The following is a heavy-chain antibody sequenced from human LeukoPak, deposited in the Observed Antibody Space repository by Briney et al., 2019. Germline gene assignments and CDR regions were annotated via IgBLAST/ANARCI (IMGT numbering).Heavy chain of an antibody. V-gene: IGHV3-23*01. Sequence: PGGSLRLSCAASGFTFSSYAMSWVRQAPGKGLEWVSAISGSGGSTYYADSVKGRFTISRDNSRNTPYLQMNSLRAEDTAVYYCAKGVSGYYYHWGQGTLVTVSS. D-gene: IGHD3-22*01. J-gene: IGHJ5*02. CDR3: AKGVSGYYYH. CDR1: GFTFSSYA. CDR2: ISGSGGST.